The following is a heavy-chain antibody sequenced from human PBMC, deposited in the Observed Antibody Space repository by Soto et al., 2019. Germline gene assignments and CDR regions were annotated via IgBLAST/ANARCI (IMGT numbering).Heavy chain of an antibody. J-gene: IGHJ4*02. CDR3: ARDEHDSSGYYYVGFDY. V-gene: IGHV4-31*03. Sequence: SETLSLTCTVSGGSISSGGYYWSWIRQHPGKGLEWIGYIYYSGSTYYNPSLKSRVTISVDTSKNQFSLKLSSVTAADTAVYYCARDEHDSSGYYYVGFDYWGQGTLVTVSS. CDR1: GGSISSGGYY. CDR2: IYYSGST. D-gene: IGHD3-22*01.